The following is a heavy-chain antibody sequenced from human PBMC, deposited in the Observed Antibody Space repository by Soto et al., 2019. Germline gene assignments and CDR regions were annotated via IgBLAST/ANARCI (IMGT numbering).Heavy chain of an antibody. J-gene: IGHJ6*02. V-gene: IGHV3-48*02. CDR1: GFTFSSYS. Sequence: LRLSCAASGFTFSSYSMNWVRQAPGKGLEWVSYITPSSDTIYYADSVKGRFTISRDNGKNSLYLQMNSLRDEDTAVYYCARGPFYVDVWGQGTTVTVSS. CDR3: ARGPFYVDV. CDR2: ITPSSDTI. D-gene: IGHD3-16*01.